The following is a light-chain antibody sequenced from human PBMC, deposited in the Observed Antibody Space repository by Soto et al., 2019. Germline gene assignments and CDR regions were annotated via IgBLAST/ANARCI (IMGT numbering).Light chain of an antibody. Sequence: EIVMTQSPATLSVSPGERATLSCRASQSVSSSYLAWYQQKPGQAPRLLIYGASSRATGIPDRFSGSGSGTDFTLILRRLEPEDFAVYYCQQFAGSFGGGTKVDVK. V-gene: IGKV3-20*01. CDR3: QQFAGS. CDR1: QSVSSSY. CDR2: GAS. J-gene: IGKJ4*02.